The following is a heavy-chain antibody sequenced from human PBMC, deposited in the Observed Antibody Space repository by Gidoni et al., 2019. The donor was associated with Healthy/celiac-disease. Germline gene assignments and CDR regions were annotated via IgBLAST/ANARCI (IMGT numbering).Heavy chain of an antibody. D-gene: IGHD6-19*01. CDR1: GYSFTSYW. CDR2: IDPSDSYT. CDR3: ARGYSSGWYWRDY. J-gene: IGHJ4*02. Sequence: EVHLVQSGAEVTKPGVSLRIPCKGPGYSFTSYWISCGRQMPGKGLEWMGRIDPSDSYTNYSPSFQGHVTISADKSISTAYLQWSSLKASDTAMYYCARGYSSGWYWRDYWGQGTLVTVSS. V-gene: IGHV5-10-1*03.